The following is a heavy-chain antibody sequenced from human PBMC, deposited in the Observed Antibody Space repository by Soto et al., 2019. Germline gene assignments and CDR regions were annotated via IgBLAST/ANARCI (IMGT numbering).Heavy chain of an antibody. Sequence: EVQLVESGGGLVQPGGSLRLSCAASGFTFSSYWMSWVRQAPGKGLEWVANIKQDGSEKYYVDSVKGRFTISRDNAKNSLYLQMNSLRAEDTAVYYCARDAGGVTKYYYYMDVWGKGTTVTVSS. J-gene: IGHJ6*03. V-gene: IGHV3-7*01. CDR2: IKQDGSEK. CDR1: GFTFSSYW. D-gene: IGHD4-17*01. CDR3: ARDAGGVTKYYYYMDV.